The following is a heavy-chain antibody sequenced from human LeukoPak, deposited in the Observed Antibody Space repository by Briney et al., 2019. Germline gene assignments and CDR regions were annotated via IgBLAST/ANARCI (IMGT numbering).Heavy chain of an antibody. V-gene: IGHV3-21*01. CDR1: GFTFSRYS. D-gene: IGHD5-12*01. CDR3: ARAEGYGSFDY. Sequence: GGSLRLSCAASGFTFSRYSMNWVCQAPGKGLEWVSSVSSSSSYIYYADSVKGRFTISRDNAKNSVFLQMNSLRAEDTAVYYCARAEGYGSFDYWGQGTLVTVSS. J-gene: IGHJ4*02. CDR2: VSSSSSYI.